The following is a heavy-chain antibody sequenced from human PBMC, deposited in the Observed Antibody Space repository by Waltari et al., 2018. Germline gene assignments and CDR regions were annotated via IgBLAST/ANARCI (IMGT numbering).Heavy chain of an antibody. CDR2: IYFSGST. J-gene: IGHJ4*02. V-gene: IGHV4-59*01. Sequence: QVRLQESGPGLVKPSETLSLTCTVSAASISSYYWSWIRQPPGKGLEWIAYIYFSGSTSYNPSLKSRVAISGDTSKKQFSLRLSSVTAADTAVYYCARGDTSNWFASYFDFWDQGILVSVSS. D-gene: IGHD3-10*01. CDR1: AASISSYY. CDR3: ARGDTSNWFASYFDF.